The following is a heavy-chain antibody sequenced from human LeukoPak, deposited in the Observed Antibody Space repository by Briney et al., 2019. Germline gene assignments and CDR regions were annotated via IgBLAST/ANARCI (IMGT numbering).Heavy chain of an antibody. CDR3: ARDSAEMATIPLYY. CDR1: GYTFTDYY. D-gene: IGHD5-24*01. CDR2: INPNSGGT. J-gene: IGHJ4*02. Sequence: ASVKVSCKASGYTFTDYYMHWVRQAPGQGLEWMGWINPNSGGTNYAQKFQGRVTMTRDTSISTAYMELSRLRSDDTAVYYCARDSAEMATIPLYYWGQGTLVTVSS. V-gene: IGHV1-2*02.